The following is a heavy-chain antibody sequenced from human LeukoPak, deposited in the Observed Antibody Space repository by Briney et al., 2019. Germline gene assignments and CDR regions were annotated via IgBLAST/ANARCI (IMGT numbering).Heavy chain of an antibody. CDR1: GGSISSYY. D-gene: IGHD1-26*01. CDR2: IYYSGST. V-gene: IGHV4-59*01. CDR3: ARGGKIVGARSYGMDV. Sequence: SGPTLVKPSETLSLTCTVSGGSISSYYWSWIRQPPGKGLEWIGYIYYSGSTNYNPSLKSRVTISVDTSKNQFSLKLSSVTAADTAVYYCARGGKIVGARSYGMDVWGQGTTVTVSS. J-gene: IGHJ6*02.